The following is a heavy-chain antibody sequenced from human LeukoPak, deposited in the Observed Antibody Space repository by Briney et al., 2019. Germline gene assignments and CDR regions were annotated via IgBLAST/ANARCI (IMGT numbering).Heavy chain of an antibody. V-gene: IGHV3-23*01. Sequence: GGSLRLSCAASGFTFSSYAMSWVRQAPGKGLEWVSAISGSGGSTYYADSVKGRFTISRDNSKNTLYVQMNSLRAEDTAVYYCAKCPYYDSSGNDYWGQGTLVTVSS. CDR2: ISGSGGST. D-gene: IGHD3-22*01. CDR3: AKCPYYDSSGNDY. J-gene: IGHJ4*02. CDR1: GFTFSSYA.